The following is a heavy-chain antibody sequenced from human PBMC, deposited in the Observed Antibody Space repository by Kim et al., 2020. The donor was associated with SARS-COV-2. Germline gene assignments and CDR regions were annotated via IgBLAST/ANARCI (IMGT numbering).Heavy chain of an antibody. CDR3: VRGYAGGPFDL. D-gene: IGHD3-16*01. J-gene: IGHJ4*02. CDR2: ST. Sequence: STGDAEYVRGRFTISRDNAKNALFMQMNSPRAEDTALYHCVRGYAGGPFDLWGQGTLVTVSS. V-gene: IGHV3-20*01.